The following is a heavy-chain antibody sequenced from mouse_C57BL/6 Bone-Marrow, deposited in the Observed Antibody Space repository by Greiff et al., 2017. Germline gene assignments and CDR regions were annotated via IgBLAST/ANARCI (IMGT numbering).Heavy chain of an antibody. CDR3: ARWVLRKAY. J-gene: IGHJ3*01. CDR1: GYTFTSYG. Sequence: QVQLKESGAELARPGASVKLSCKASGYTFTSYGISWVKQRTGQGLEWIGEIYPRSGNTYYNEKFKGKATLTADKSSSTAYMELRSLTSEDSAVYFCARWVLRKAYWGQGTLVTVSA. CDR2: IYPRSGNT. D-gene: IGHD1-1*01. V-gene: IGHV1-81*01.